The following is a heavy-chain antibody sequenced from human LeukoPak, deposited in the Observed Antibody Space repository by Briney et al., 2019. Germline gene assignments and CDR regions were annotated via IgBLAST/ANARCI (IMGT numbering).Heavy chain of an antibody. Sequence: SETLSLTCTVSGGSISSYYWSWIRQPPGKGLEWIGYIYYSGGTNYNPSLKSRVTISVDTSKNQFSLKLSSVTAADTAVYYCARDSLYSSGWFDYWGQGTLVTVSS. V-gene: IGHV4-59*01. J-gene: IGHJ4*02. D-gene: IGHD6-19*01. CDR2: IYYSGGT. CDR3: ARDSLYSSGWFDY. CDR1: GGSISSYY.